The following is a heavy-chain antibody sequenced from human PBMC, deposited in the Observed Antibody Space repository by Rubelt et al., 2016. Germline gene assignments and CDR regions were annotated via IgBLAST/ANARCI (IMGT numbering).Heavy chain of an antibody. V-gene: IGHV1-2*02. J-gene: IGHJ4*02. CDR3: AREDY. Sequence: QVQLVQSGAEVKKPGASVKVSCKASGYTFTGYYMHWVRQAPGQGLEWMGWINPNSGCTDFAQKLQGRVTMTRDRCVSTAYMGVSRLESDERGVYYCAREDYWGQGTLVTVSS. CDR1: GYTFTGYY. CDR2: INPNSGCT.